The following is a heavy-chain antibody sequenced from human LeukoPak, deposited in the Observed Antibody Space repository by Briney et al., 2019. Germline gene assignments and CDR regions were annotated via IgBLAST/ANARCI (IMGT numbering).Heavy chain of an antibody. Sequence: GGSLRLSCAASGFTFSSYWMSWVRQAPGKGLVWVSRINSDGSSTSYADSVKGRFTISRDNAKNTLYLQMNSLRAEDTAVYYCARVRIAVATFDPWGQGTLVTVSS. D-gene: IGHD6-19*01. V-gene: IGHV3-74*01. CDR3: ARVRIAVATFDP. CDR1: GFTFSSYW. CDR2: INSDGSST. J-gene: IGHJ5*02.